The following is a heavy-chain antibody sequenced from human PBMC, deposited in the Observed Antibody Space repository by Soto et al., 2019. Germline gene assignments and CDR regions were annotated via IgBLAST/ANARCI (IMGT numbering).Heavy chain of an antibody. CDR1: GYTFTSYD. CDR2: MNPNSGNI. V-gene: IGHV1-8*01. Sequence: QVQLVQSGAEVKKPGASVKVSCKASGYTFTSYDINWVRQATGQGLEWMGWMNPNSGNIGYAQKFQGRVTMTRNTSISTAYMELSSLRSEDTAVYYCARASYGDYEDGSWFDPWGQGTLVTVSS. D-gene: IGHD4-17*01. CDR3: ARASYGDYEDGSWFDP. J-gene: IGHJ5*02.